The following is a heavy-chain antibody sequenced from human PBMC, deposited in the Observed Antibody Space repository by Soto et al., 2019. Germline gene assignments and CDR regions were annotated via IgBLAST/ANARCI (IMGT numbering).Heavy chain of an antibody. D-gene: IGHD5-12*01. CDR2: INAGNGNT. J-gene: IGHJ4*02. CDR1: GYTFTNYA. V-gene: IGHV1-3*05. Sequence: QVQLVQSGAEEKKPGASVKVSCKASGYTFTNYAMHWVRQAPGQRLEWMGWINAGNGNTKYSQKFQGRVTITRDTSASTAYMELSSLRSEDTAVDYCARVSGYYFLDYWGQGTLVTVSS. CDR3: ARVSGYYFLDY.